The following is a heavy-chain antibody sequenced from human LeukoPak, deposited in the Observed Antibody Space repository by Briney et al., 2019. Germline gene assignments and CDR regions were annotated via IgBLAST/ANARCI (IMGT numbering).Heavy chain of an antibody. CDR2: THSSGGT. Sequence: GGSLRLSCAASGFTGSHNYMSWVRQAPGKGLEWVSATHSSGGTYYADSVKGRFTISRDTSKNTLYLQINSLSVEDTAVYYCIVFGDSNHWGQGTLVTVS. D-gene: IGHD4-17*01. J-gene: IGHJ5*02. CDR1: GFTGSHNY. CDR3: IVFGDSNH. V-gene: IGHV3-53*01.